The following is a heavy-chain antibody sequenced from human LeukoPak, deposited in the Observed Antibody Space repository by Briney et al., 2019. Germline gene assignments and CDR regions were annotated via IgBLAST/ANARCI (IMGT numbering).Heavy chain of an antibody. J-gene: IGHJ4*02. CDR3: ARDQPGVP. D-gene: IGHD1-14*01. Sequence: GGSLRLSCAASGFTFSSYAMHWVRQAPGKGLEWVAVISYDGSNKYYADSVKGRFTISRDNAKNSLYLHMNSLRDEDTAVYYCARDQPGVPWGQGTLVTVSS. CDR1: GFTFSSYA. V-gene: IGHV3-30-3*01. CDR2: ISYDGSNK.